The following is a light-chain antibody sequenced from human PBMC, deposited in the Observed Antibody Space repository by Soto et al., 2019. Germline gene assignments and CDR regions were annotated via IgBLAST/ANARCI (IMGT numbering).Light chain of an antibody. CDR3: QQYNVWPLT. J-gene: IGKJ4*01. Sequence: EIVMTQCPATLSVSPGERATLSCRASQSVSSNLAWYQQKPGQTPKLLSYVASTRATGIPARFSGSGSGTEFTLTISSLQSEDFAVYYCQQYNVWPLTFGGGNKVEFK. CDR1: QSVSSN. CDR2: VAS. V-gene: IGKV3-15*01.